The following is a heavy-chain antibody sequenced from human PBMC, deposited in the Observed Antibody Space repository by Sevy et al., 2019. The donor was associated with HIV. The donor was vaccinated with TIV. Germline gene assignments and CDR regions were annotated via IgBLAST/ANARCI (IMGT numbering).Heavy chain of an antibody. Sequence: SEILSLTCTVSGGSISGHYWGWIRQSPGKGLEWIAYMYDSGSSNYNTSLRSRVTISVDTSKNKISLMLRSVTAADTAVYYCARGDALTYYDTSGFQNYFDSWGPGNLVTVSS. J-gene: IGHJ4*02. CDR3: ARGDALTYYDTSGFQNYFDS. V-gene: IGHV4-59*11. D-gene: IGHD3-22*01. CDR1: GGSISGHY. CDR2: MYDSGSS.